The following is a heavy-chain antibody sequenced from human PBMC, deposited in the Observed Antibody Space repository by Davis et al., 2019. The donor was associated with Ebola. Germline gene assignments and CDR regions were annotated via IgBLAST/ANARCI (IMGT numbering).Heavy chain of an antibody. CDR3: APGSIAADY. J-gene: IGHJ4*02. CDR1: GFTFSSYS. V-gene: IGHV3-21*01. Sequence: GESLKISCAASGFTFSSYSMNWVRQAPGKGLEWVSSISSSSSYIYYADSVKGRFTISRDNAKNSLYLQMNSLRAEDTAVYYCAPGSIAADYWGQGTLVTVSS. D-gene: IGHD6-6*01. CDR2: ISSSSSYI.